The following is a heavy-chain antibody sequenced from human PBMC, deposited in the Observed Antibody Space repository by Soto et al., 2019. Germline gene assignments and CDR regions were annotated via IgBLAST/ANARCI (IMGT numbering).Heavy chain of an antibody. CDR2: ISYDGSNK. CDR3: ANDWQGATPYDYYDYGMDV. CDR1: GFAFSIYG. Sequence: GGSLRLSCAASGFAFSIYGMHWVRQSPGKGLEWVAVISYDGSNKYYADSVKGRFTISRDNSKNTLYLQMKSLRAEDTAVYYCANDWQGATPYDYYDYGMDVWGQGTRFTVSS. J-gene: IGHJ6*02. D-gene: IGHD1-26*01. V-gene: IGHV3-30*18.